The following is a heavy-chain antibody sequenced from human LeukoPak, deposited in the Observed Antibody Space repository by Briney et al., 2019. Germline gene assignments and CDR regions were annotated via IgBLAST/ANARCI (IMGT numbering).Heavy chain of an antibody. CDR2: IIPILGIA. D-gene: IGHD3-9*01. J-gene: IGHJ6*02. Sequence: SVKVSCKASGGTFSSYAISWVRQAPGQGLEWMGRIIPILGIANYAQKFQGRVTITADKSTSTAYMELSSLRAEDTAVYYCAKDLRRLADYYFSGMDVWGQGTTVTVSS. CDR1: GGTFSSYA. CDR3: AKDLRRLADYYFSGMDV. V-gene: IGHV1-69*04.